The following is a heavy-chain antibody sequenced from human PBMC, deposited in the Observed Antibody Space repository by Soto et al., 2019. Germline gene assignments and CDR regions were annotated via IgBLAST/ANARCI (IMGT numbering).Heavy chain of an antibody. J-gene: IGHJ4*02. D-gene: IGHD1-26*01. CDR3: ARGLISGSHYSGGWYYFDS. CDR1: GGSISSSSFH. CDR2: IKHSGNA. V-gene: IGHV4-39*07. Sequence: SETLSLTCTVSGGSISSSSFHWTWIRQTPGKGLQWIGQIKHSGNANYNPSLMSRVTISVHTSYCHFFLELSSVTAADTAVYYCARGLISGSHYSGGWYYFDSWGQGTQVTVSS.